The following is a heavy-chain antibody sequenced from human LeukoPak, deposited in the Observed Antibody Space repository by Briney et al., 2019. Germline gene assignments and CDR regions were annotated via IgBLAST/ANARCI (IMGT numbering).Heavy chain of an antibody. V-gene: IGHV3-74*01. Sequence: GGSLRLSCAASGFIVSSNFMSWVRQAPGKGLEWVSRIDSDGSSTIYADSVKGRFTISRDNAKNTLHLQMNSLRAEDTAVYYCARVAAASKNDAFDIWGQGTMVTVSS. CDR3: ARVAAASKNDAFDI. CDR1: GFIVSSNF. J-gene: IGHJ3*02. CDR2: IDSDGSST. D-gene: IGHD6-25*01.